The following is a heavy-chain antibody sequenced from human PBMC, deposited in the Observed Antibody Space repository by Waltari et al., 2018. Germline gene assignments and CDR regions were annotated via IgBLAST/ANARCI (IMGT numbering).Heavy chain of an antibody. J-gene: IGHJ4*02. CDR2: IYTSTNGFI. D-gene: IGHD6-6*01. V-gene: IGHV3-21*01. CDR1: GFTLKPYL. CDR3: ARSYDTSSPFDY. Sequence: EVQLVESGGGLVTPGGPLRLPCAASGFTLKPYLMNWVPQAPGKGLEWLSSIYTSTNGFIYYAESVRGRFSVSRDNAMNSLYLEMNSLRAEDTAVYYCARSYDTSSPFDYWGQGTLVTVS.